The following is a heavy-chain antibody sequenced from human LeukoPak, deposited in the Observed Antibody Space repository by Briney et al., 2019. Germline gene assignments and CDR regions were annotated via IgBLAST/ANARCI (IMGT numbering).Heavy chain of an antibody. CDR3: AREVSEDYDFWSGYSPGAFDI. V-gene: IGHV4-59*01. J-gene: IGHJ3*02. D-gene: IGHD3-3*01. CDR1: GGSISSYY. Sequence: SETLSLTCTVSGGSISSYYWSWIRQPPGKGLEWIGYIYYSGSTNYNPSLTSRVTISVDTSKNPFSVKLSSVTAADTAVYYCAREVSEDYDFWSGYSPGAFDIWGQGTMVTVSS. CDR2: IYYSGST.